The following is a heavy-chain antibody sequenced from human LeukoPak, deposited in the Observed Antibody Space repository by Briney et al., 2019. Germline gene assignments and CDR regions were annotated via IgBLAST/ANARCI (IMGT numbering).Heavy chain of an antibody. D-gene: IGHD1-14*01. Sequence: GESLKISCKGSGYSFSSYWIGWVRQMPGKGLEWMGIMYPGDSDTTYSPSFQGQVTMSVDKSISTAYLHWSSLKASDTAMYYCAKTGVGDAFDIWGQGTMVTVSS. CDR1: GYSFSSYW. CDR3: AKTGVGDAFDI. J-gene: IGHJ3*02. V-gene: IGHV5-51*01. CDR2: MYPGDSDT.